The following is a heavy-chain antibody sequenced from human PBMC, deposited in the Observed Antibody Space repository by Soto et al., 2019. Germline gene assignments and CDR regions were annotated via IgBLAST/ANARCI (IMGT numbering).Heavy chain of an antibody. CDR3: AKEVTDYGGNDGLYFDL. D-gene: IGHD4-17*01. Sequence: QVQLVESGGGVVQPGRSLRLSCAASGFTFSSYGMHWVRQAPGKGLEWVAVISYDGSNKYYADSVKGRFTISRDNSKNTLYLQMNSLRAEDTAVYYCAKEVTDYGGNDGLYFDLWGRGTLVTVSS. V-gene: IGHV3-30*18. J-gene: IGHJ2*01. CDR1: GFTFSSYG. CDR2: ISYDGSNK.